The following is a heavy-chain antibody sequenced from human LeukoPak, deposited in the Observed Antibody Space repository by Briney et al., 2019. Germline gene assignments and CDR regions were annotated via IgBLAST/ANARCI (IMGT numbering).Heavy chain of an antibody. Sequence: SETLSLTCIASGGSISSGGYYWSWIRQHPGKGLEWIGYIYYSGSTYYNPSLKSRVTISVDTSKNQLSLKLSSVTAADTAVYYCARGPHYDILTGYNWYFDLWGRGTLVTVSS. CDR2: IYYSGST. J-gene: IGHJ2*01. D-gene: IGHD3-9*01. CDR1: GGSISSGGYY. CDR3: ARGPHYDILTGYNWYFDL. V-gene: IGHV4-31*03.